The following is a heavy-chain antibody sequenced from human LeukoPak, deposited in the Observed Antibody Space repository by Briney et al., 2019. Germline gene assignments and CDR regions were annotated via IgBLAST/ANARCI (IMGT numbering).Heavy chain of an antibody. D-gene: IGHD5-18*01. CDR3: AKGNGYSYGRYYFDY. Sequence: GGSLRPCCAASGFTVSSYAMGWVRPAPGKGLELVSAITASGGNTYYADSVKGRFTISRDNSKNTLYLQVNSLRAEDTAVYYCAKGNGYSYGRYYFDYWGQGTLVTVSS. V-gene: IGHV3-23*01. CDR2: ITASGGNT. CDR1: GFTVSSYA. J-gene: IGHJ4*02.